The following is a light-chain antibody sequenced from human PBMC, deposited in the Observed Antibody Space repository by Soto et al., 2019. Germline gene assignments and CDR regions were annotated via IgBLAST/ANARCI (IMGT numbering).Light chain of an antibody. CDR1: SSDVGGYNY. Sequence: QSVLTQPASVSGSPGQSITISCTGTSSDVGGYNYVSWFQQHPGKAPKLKIYEVSNRPSGVSNRFSGSKSGYTASLTISELQAEDEADYYCTSFTSSSTWVFGGGTKRTVL. CDR2: EVS. J-gene: IGLJ3*02. CDR3: TSFTSSSTWV. V-gene: IGLV2-14*03.